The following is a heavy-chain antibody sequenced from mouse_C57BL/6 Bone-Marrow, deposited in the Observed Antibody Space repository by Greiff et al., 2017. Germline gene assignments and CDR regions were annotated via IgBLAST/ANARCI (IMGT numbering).Heavy chain of an antibody. CDR2: IDPSDSET. CDR1: GYTFTSYW. CDR3: ARGGDGYYVPGV. J-gene: IGHJ1*03. V-gene: IGHV1-52*01. D-gene: IGHD2-3*01. Sequence: QVQLQQPGAELARPGSSVKLSCKASGYTFTSYWMHWVKQRPIQGLEWIGNIDPSDSETHYNQKFKDKATLTVDKSSSTAYMQLSSLTSEDSAVYYCARGGDGYYVPGVWGTGTTVTVSS.